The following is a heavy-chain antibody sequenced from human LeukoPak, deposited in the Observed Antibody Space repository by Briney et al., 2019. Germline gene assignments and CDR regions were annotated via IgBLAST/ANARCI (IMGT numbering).Heavy chain of an antibody. V-gene: IGHV3-33*01. J-gene: IGHJ3*02. CDR3: AREVGSGYEANDAFDI. D-gene: IGHD3-22*01. CDR1: GFTFSSYG. CDR2: IWYDGSNK. Sequence: GGSLRLSCAASGFTFSSYGMHWVRQAPGKGLEWVAVIWYDGSNKYYADSVKGRFTISRDNSKNTLYLQMNSLRAEDTAVYYCAREVGSGYEANDAFDIWGQGTMVTVSS.